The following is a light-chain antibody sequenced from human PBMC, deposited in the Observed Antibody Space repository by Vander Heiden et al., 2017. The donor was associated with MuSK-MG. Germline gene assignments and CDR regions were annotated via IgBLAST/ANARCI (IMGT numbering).Light chain of an antibody. CDR2: DVN. V-gene: IGLV2-11*01. J-gene: IGLJ3*02. Sequence: QSALTQPRSVSGSPGQSVTISCIGTSSDIGGYNYVSWYHQHPGKAPKLRIYDVNKRPSGVPDRFSGSKSGTKAYLTISGLQAEDEGDFYCDSYAGGYMVFGGGTKLTVL. CDR3: DSYAGGYMV. CDR1: SSDIGGYNY.